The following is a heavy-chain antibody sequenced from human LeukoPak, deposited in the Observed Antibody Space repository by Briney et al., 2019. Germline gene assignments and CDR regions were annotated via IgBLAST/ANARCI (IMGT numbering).Heavy chain of an antibody. CDR1: GFTFSSYS. D-gene: IGHD6-13*01. CDR3: AKDCCIAADYRTPYY. CDR2: ILYDGSNK. J-gene: IGHJ4*02. Sequence: GRSLRLSWAVSGFTFSSYSMHWVRQAPGKGLEWVAVILYDGSNKYYADSVKGRFTISRDNSKNTLYLQMNSLRAEDTAVYYCAKDCCIAADYRTPYYWGQGTLVTVSS. V-gene: IGHV3-30*18.